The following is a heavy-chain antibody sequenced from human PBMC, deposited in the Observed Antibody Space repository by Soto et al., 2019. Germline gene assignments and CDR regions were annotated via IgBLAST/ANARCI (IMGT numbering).Heavy chain of an antibody. Sequence: EVQLVESGGGLVQPGGSLRLSCAASGFTFSSSWMHWVRQAPGKGLVWVSRINSDGSSTSYADSVKGRFSISRDNAKNTLYLQMNSLRAEDTAVYYCARGLGDGTQDSWGQGTLVTVSS. J-gene: IGHJ4*02. CDR1: GFTFSSSW. CDR3: ARGLGDGTQDS. D-gene: IGHD4-17*01. V-gene: IGHV3-74*01. CDR2: INSDGSST.